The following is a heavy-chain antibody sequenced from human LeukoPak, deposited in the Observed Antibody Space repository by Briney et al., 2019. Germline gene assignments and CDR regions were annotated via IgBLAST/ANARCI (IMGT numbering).Heavy chain of an antibody. J-gene: IGHJ4*02. CDR3: ARGPPNWGFDY. CDR2: IKGDGSAK. D-gene: IGHD7-27*01. CDR1: GFAFSDSW. Sequence: PGGSLRLACAASGFAFSDSWMTWIRQAPGKGLEWVAFIKGDGSAKKYVDSVKGRFTISRDNAKNSLFLQMNGLRAEDTAVYYCARGPPNWGFDYWGQGTLVTVSS. V-gene: IGHV3-7*01.